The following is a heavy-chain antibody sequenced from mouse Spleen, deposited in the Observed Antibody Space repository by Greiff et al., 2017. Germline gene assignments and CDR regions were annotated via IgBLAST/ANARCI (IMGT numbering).Heavy chain of an antibody. V-gene: IGHV1-80*01. CDR2: IYPGDGDT. CDR1: GYAFSSYW. Sequence: QVQLQQSGAELVRPGSSVKISCKASGYAFSSYWMNWVKQRPGQGLEWIGQIYPGDGDTNYNGKFKGKATLTADKSSSTAYMQLSSLTSEDSAVYFCARGITTVVAPYFDYWGQGTTLTVSS. D-gene: IGHD1-1*01. J-gene: IGHJ2*01. CDR3: ARGITTVVAPYFDY.